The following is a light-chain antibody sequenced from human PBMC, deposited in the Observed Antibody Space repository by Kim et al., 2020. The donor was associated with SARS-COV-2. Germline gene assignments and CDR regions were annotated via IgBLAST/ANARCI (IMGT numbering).Light chain of an antibody. CDR3: QTWGTGIRV. J-gene: IGLJ3*02. CDR1: SGHSSYA. V-gene: IGLV4-69*01. Sequence: SVKLTCTLSSGHSSYAIAWHQQQPEEGPRYLMKLNSDGSHSKGDGIPDRFSGSSSGAERYLTISSLQSEDEADYYCQTWGTGIRVFGGGTQLTVL. CDR2: LNSDGSH.